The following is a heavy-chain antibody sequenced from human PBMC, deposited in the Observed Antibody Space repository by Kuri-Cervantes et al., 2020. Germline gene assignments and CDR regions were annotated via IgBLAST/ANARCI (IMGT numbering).Heavy chain of an antibody. CDR1: GFTFSDYY. Sequence: GESLKISCAASGFTFSDYYMSWIRQAPGKGLEWVSYISSSGSTIYYADSVKGRFTISRDNAKNSLYLQMNSLRAEDAAVYYCARGNRYYYDSSGHYLDYWGQGTRVTVVS. V-gene: IGHV3-11*01. J-gene: IGHJ4*02. CDR2: ISSSGSTI. D-gene: IGHD3-22*01. CDR3: ARGNRYYYDSSGHYLDY.